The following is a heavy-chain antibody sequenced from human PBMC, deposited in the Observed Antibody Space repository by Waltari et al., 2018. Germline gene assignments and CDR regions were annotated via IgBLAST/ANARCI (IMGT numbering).Heavy chain of an antibody. CDR2: ISGGGAST. D-gene: IGHD5-12*01. CDR1: GLPFSSYA. Sequence: EVQLLESGGGLVQPGGSLSLSCASSGLPFSSYAMSWVRQAPGKGLEWVSAISGGGASTFYADAVKGRFTISRDNSKNTLYLQMKSLRAEDTAVYYCAKDRNVVANSEYFQHWGQGTLVTVSS. J-gene: IGHJ1*01. CDR3: AKDRNVVANSEYFQH. V-gene: IGHV3-23*01.